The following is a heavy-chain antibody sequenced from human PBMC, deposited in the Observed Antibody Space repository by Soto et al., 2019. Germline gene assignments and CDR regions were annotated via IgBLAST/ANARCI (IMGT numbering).Heavy chain of an antibody. J-gene: IGHJ4*02. CDR1: GGSISSYY. CDR3: ARRWGTYFDF. CDR2: IYYSGST. D-gene: IGHD7-27*01. Sequence: PSETLSLTCSVSGGSISSYYWSWIRQPPGKGLEWIGYIYYSGSTDYDPSLKSRVTISVDTSKNQFSLKLSFVTAADTAVYYCARRWGTYFDFWGQGTLVTVSS. V-gene: IGHV4-59*01.